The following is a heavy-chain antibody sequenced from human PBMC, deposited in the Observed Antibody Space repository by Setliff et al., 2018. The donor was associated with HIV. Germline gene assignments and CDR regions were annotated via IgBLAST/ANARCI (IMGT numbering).Heavy chain of an antibody. CDR3: ARVQVGGYNFYFDY. J-gene: IGHJ4*02. Sequence: SETLSLTCAVSGDSISSGSYYWSWIRQPAGEGLEWIGHIFTSGSTYYNPSLKSRVTISVDTSKNQFSLKLSSVTAADTAVYYCARVQVGGYNFYFDYWGQGTLVTVSS. CDR1: GDSISSGSYY. D-gene: IGHD5-12*01. V-gene: IGHV4-61*09. CDR2: IFTSGST.